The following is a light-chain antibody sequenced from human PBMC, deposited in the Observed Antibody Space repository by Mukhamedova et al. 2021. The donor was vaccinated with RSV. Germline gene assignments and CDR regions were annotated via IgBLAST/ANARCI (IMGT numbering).Light chain of an antibody. V-gene: IGKV3-11*01. CDR2: DAS. J-gene: IGKJ4*01. Sequence: AWYQQKPGQAPRLLIYDASNSATGIPARFSGSGSGTDFTLTISSLEPEDFAVYYCQQRSNWPPLTFGGGTKVEIK. CDR3: QQRSNWPPLT.